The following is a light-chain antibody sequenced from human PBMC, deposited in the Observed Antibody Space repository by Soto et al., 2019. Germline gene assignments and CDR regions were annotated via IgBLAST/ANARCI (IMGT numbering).Light chain of an antibody. J-gene: IGKJ5*01. Sequence: EIVWTQSPATLSLSPGERATLACRASQSVSSYLAWYQHKPGQAPRLLIYDASNRATCIPARFSGSGSGTDFTLTISSLEPEDFAVYYCQQRSNWPPTFGQGTRLEIK. CDR2: DAS. V-gene: IGKV3-11*01. CDR1: QSVSSY. CDR3: QQRSNWPPT.